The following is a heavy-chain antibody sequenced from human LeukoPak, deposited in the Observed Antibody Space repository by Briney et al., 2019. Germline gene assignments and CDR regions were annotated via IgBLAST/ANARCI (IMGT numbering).Heavy chain of an antibody. V-gene: IGHV3-23*01. J-gene: IGHJ4*02. CDR3: AKGRITMVRGVADY. Sequence: GGSLRLSCAASGFSSFAMNWVRQAPGKGLEWVSSITGSGSTTYYTDSVNGRFIISRDISKNTLYLQMNGVRAEDTAVYYCAKGRITMVRGVADYWGQGTLVTVSS. D-gene: IGHD3-10*01. CDR2: ITGSGSTT. CDR1: GFSSFA.